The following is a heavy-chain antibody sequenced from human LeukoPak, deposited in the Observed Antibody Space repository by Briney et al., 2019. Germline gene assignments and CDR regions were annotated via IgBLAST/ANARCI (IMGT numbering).Heavy chain of an antibody. CDR3: ARGYIAAAGTPDNY. CDR1: GFTFEDYA. Sequence: PGRSLRLSCAGSGFTFEDYAMHWVRQVPGKGLEWVSGISGNSGSVGYADSVKGRFTVSRDNAKNSLYLQMNSLRAEDTALYYCARGYIAAAGTPDNYWGQGTLVTVSS. D-gene: IGHD6-13*01. V-gene: IGHV3-9*01. J-gene: IGHJ4*02. CDR2: ISGNSGSV.